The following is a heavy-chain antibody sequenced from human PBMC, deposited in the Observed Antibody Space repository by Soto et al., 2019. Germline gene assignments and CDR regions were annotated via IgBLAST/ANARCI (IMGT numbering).Heavy chain of an antibody. Sequence: QVQLVQSGAEVKKPGASVKVSCKASGYTFTTYGISWVRQAPGQGLEWMGRISAYNGNTNYAQKFQGRVTMTTETSTSTAYMELRGLRSDDTAVYYCARVWRMYDYGDSPFGHGDYWGQGTLVTVSS. CDR2: ISAYNGNT. V-gene: IGHV1-18*01. CDR1: GYTFTTYG. D-gene: IGHD3-10*01. J-gene: IGHJ4*02. CDR3: ARVWRMYDYGDSPFGHGDY.